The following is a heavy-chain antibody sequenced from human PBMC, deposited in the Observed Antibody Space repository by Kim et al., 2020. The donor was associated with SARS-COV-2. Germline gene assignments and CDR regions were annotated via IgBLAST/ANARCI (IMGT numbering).Heavy chain of an antibody. Sequence: SVKGRFTISRDNAKNSLYMQMNSLRAEDTAVYYCARKRRYDILTGYYIDYWGQGTLVTVSS. CDR3: ARKRRYDILTGYYIDY. D-gene: IGHD3-9*01. V-gene: IGHV3-48*03. J-gene: IGHJ4*02.